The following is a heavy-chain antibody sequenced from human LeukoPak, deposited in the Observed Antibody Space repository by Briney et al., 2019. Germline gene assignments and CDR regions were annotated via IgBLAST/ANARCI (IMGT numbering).Heavy chain of an antibody. CDR3: ARAYYDILTGYGKTFDY. J-gene: IGHJ4*02. Sequence: GGSLRLSCAASGFTFSSYSMNWVRQAPRKGLGWVSSISSSSSYIYYADSVKGRFTISRDNAKNSLYLQMNSLRAEDTAVYYCARAYYDILTGYGKTFDYWGQGTLVTVSS. V-gene: IGHV3-21*01. CDR1: GFTFSSYS. D-gene: IGHD3-9*01. CDR2: ISSSSSYI.